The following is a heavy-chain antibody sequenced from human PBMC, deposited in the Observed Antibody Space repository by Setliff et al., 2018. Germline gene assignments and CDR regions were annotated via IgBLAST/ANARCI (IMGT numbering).Heavy chain of an antibody. J-gene: IGHJ4*02. V-gene: IGHV4-39*01. CDR2: TYYRGDT. CDR1: GGSISSGVYY. D-gene: IGHD1-1*01. CDR3: ARTGTYRYFDY. Sequence: PSETLSLTCTVSGGSISSGVYYWAWIRQPPGKGLEWIGRTYYRGDTYYNASLKSRLTLSVDTSKNQVSLNLRSVTAADTAVYYCARTGTYRYFDYWGQGTQVTV.